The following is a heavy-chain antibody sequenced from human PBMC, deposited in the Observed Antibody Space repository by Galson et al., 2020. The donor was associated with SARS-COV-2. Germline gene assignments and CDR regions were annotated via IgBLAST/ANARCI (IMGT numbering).Heavy chain of an antibody. CDR3: ARGSSSHVFDI. CDR1: GFTFSTYG. V-gene: IGHV3-33*01. J-gene: IGHJ3*02. D-gene: IGHD3-10*01. Sequence: TGGSLRLSCEASGFTFSTYGMDWVRQAPGKGLEWVAVIWYDGSNKYYADSVKGRFTISRDNSKNTLYLQLNSLRADDTAVYYCARGSSSHVFDIWGQGTMVTVSS. CDR2: IWYDGSNK.